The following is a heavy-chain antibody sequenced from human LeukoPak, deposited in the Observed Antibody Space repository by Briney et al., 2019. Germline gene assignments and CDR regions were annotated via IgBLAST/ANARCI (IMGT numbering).Heavy chain of an antibody. D-gene: IGHD3-22*01. J-gene: IGHJ4*02. CDR1: GFTFSSYG. V-gene: IGHV3-21*01. CDR3: ARGQTGYYDSSGYYYVY. Sequence: GGSLRLSCAASGFTFSSYGMHWVRQAPGKGLEWVSSISSSGSFKYYTDSVRGRFTIYRDNAKNSLYLQMNSLGAEDTAVYYCARGQTGYYDSSGYYYVYWGQGTLVAVSS. CDR2: ISSSGSFK.